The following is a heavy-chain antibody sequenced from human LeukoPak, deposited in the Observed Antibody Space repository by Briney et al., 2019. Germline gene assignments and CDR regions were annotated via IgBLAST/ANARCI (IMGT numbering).Heavy chain of an antibody. D-gene: IGHD3-10*01. CDR2: INPNSGRT. J-gene: IGHJ6*02. CDR3: ARTFTIVRGLLGMDV. CDR1: GYTFTGYY. V-gene: IGHV1-2*02. Sequence: GASVKVSCKASGYTFTGYYMHCVRQAPGHGLEWLGWINPNSGRTNYAQKFQGRVTMTRDTSISTAYMELSRLRSDDTAVYYCARTFTIVRGLLGMDVWGQGTTVTVSS.